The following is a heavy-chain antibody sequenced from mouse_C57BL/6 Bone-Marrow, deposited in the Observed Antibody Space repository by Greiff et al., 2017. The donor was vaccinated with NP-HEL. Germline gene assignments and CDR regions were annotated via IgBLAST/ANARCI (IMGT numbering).Heavy chain of an antibody. Sequence: VKLMESGPELVKPGASVKISCKASGYAFSSSWMNWVKQRPGKGLEWIGRIYPGDGDTNYNGKFKGKATLTADKSSSTAYMQLSSLTSEDSAVYFCARFYYYAMDYWGQGTSVTVSS. CDR3: ARFYYYAMDY. CDR2: IYPGDGDT. V-gene: IGHV1-82*01. CDR1: GYAFSSSW. J-gene: IGHJ4*01.